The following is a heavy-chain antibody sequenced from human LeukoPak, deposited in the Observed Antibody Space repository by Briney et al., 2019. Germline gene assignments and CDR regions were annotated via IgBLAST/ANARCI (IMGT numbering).Heavy chain of an antibody. V-gene: IGHV1-69*13. CDR2: IIPIFGTA. J-gene: IGHJ6*02. CDR3: ARDLPGDPLPYYGMDV. CDR1: GGTFSSYA. Sequence: SVKVSCKASGGTFSSYAISWVRQAPGQGLEWMGGIIPIFGTANYAQKFQGRVTITADESTSTAYMELSSLRSEDTAVYYCARDLPGDPLPYYGMDVWGRGTTVTVSS. D-gene: IGHD4-17*01.